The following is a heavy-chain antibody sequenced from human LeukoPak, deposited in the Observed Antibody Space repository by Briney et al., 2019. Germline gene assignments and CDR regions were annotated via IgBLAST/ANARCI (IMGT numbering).Heavy chain of an antibody. D-gene: IGHD1-26*01. CDR1: GFTFSSYA. CDR3: AKKGSDGMDV. V-gene: IGHV3-30*18. CDR2: LSYDGSGR. Sequence: GGSLRLSCAASGFTFSSYAMHWVRQAPGEGLEWVAVLSYDGSGRYFADSVQGRFTISRGNSKNTLYLQMNSLRPEDTAVYYCAKKGSDGMDVWGQGTTVTVSS. J-gene: IGHJ6*02.